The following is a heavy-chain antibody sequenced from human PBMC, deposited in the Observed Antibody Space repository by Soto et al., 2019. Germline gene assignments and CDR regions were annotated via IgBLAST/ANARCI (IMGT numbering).Heavy chain of an antibody. CDR1: GGSISSYY. Sequence: SETLSLTCTVSGGSISSYYWSWIRQPPGKGLEWIGYIYYSGSTNYNPSLKSRVTISVDTSKNQFSLKLSSVTAADTAVYYCARSPRRGYCSGGSCPGIYYYGMDVWGQGTTVTVSS. J-gene: IGHJ6*02. CDR2: IYYSGST. D-gene: IGHD2-15*01. CDR3: ARSPRRGYCSGGSCPGIYYYGMDV. V-gene: IGHV4-59*01.